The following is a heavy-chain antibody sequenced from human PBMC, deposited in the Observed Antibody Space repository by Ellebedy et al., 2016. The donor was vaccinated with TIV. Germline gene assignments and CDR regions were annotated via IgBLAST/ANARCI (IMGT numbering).Heavy chain of an antibody. V-gene: IGHV1-69*13. CDR1: GGTFSSYA. CDR2: IIPIFGTA. CDR3: ATIMFGGFDY. J-gene: IGHJ4*02. Sequence: SVKVSXXASGGTFSSYAISWVRQAPGQGLEWMGGIIPIFGTANYAQKFQGRVTITADESTSTAYMELSSLRSEDTAVYYCATIMFGGFDYWGQGTLVTVSS. D-gene: IGHD3-10*02.